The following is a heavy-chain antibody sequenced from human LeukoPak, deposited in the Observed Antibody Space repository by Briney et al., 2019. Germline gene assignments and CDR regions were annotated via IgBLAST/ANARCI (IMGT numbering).Heavy chain of an antibody. CDR3: ARVDGSSGYYPYYFDY. Sequence: PGGSLRLSCAASGFTFSNYWMSWVRQAPGKGLEWVANIKQDGSEKYYVDSVKGRFTISRDNAKNSLYLQMNSLRAEDTAVYYCARVDGSSGYYPYYFDYWGQGTLVTVSS. CDR1: GFTFSNYW. D-gene: IGHD3-22*01. V-gene: IGHV3-7*01. CDR2: IKQDGSEK. J-gene: IGHJ4*02.